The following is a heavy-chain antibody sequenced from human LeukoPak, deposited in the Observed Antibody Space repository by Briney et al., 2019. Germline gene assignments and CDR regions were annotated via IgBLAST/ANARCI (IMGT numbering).Heavy chain of an antibody. D-gene: IGHD3-3*01. CDR2: ISAYNGNT. Sequence: ASVKVSCKASGYTFTSYGISWVRQAPGQGLEWMGWISAYNGNTNYAQKLQGRVTMTTDTSTSTAYMELRSLRSDDTAVYYCARDAGFLEWSFLLDYWGQGTLVTVSS. J-gene: IGHJ4*02. CDR3: ARDAGFLEWSFLLDY. CDR1: GYTFTSYG. V-gene: IGHV1-18*01.